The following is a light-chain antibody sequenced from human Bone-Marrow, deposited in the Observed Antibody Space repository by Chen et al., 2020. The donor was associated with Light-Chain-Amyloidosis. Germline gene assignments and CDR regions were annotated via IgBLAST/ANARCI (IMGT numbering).Light chain of an antibody. J-gene: IGLJ2*01. V-gene: IGLV3-25*03. CDR1: DLPTKY. CDR3: QSADSSGTYEVI. Sequence: SYELTQTPSVSVRTGQTARRTCSGDDLPTKYAYWYQQKPGQAPVLVIHRDTERPSGISERFSGSSSGTTATLTISGVQAEDEADYHCQSADSSGTYEVIFGGGTKLTVL. CDR2: RDT.